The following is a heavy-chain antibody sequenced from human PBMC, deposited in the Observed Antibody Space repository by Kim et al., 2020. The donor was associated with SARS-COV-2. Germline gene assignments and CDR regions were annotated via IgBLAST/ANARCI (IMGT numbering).Heavy chain of an antibody. D-gene: IGHD6-13*01. Sequence: SETLSLTCAVYGGSFSGYYWSWIRQPPGKGLEWIGEINHSGSTNYNPSLKSRVTISVDTSKNQFSLKLSSVTAADTAVYYCARYSSSWYLQNWFDPWGQGTLVTVSS. V-gene: IGHV4-34*01. CDR3: ARYSSSWYLQNWFDP. J-gene: IGHJ5*02. CDR2: INHSGST. CDR1: GGSFSGYY.